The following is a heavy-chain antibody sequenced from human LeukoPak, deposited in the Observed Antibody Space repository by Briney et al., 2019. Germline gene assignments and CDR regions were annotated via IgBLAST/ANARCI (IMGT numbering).Heavy chain of an antibody. D-gene: IGHD5-12*01. V-gene: IGHV1-46*01. CDR2: INPSGGST. CDR1: GYTFTSFY. CDR3: AREGGGYEIDLFDY. Sequence: ASVKVSCKASGYTFTSFYIHWVRQAPGQGLEWMGVINPSGGSTSYAQKFQGRATMTRDTSISTAYMELSRLRSDDTAVYYCAREGGGYEIDLFDYWGQGTLVTVSS. J-gene: IGHJ4*02.